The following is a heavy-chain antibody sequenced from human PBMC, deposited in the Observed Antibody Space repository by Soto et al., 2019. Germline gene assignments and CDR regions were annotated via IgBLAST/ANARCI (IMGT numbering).Heavy chain of an antibody. CDR3: AKSSVFVDHAYMDI. CDR1: GGSFTSYI. Sequence: QVQLVQSGAEVKKPGSSVKVSCEASGGSFTSYIFTWVRQAPGQGLEWMGRVIPIQGTANYALKFQDRVTITADKSTNTVYMQLRRLTAEDTALYYCAKSSVFVDHAYMDIWGKGTTVTVSS. J-gene: IGHJ6*03. V-gene: IGHV1-69*08. D-gene: IGHD2-21*01. CDR2: VIPIQGTA.